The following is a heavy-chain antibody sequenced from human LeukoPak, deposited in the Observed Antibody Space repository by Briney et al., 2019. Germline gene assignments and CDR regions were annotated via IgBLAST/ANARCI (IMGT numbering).Heavy chain of an antibody. Sequence: SETLSLTCTVAGGCISGYYWSWIRQPPGKGLEWIGHFYNTGSTNYHASLKSRVTISEDTSKSQFSLRLNSVTAADTAMYYCARLRSYYDSSGSFGSYLDYWGRGTLVTVSS. J-gene: IGHJ4*02. CDR3: ARLRSYYDSSGSFGSYLDY. CDR1: GGCISGYY. CDR2: FYNTGST. D-gene: IGHD3-22*01. V-gene: IGHV4-59*08.